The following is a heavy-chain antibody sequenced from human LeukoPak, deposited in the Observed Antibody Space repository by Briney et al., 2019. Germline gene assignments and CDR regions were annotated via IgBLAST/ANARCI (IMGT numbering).Heavy chain of an antibody. CDR2: IYYSGST. D-gene: IGHD3-22*01. CDR1: GGSNSSYY. V-gene: IGHV4-59*01. Sequence: PSETLSLTCTVSGGSNSSYYWSWIRQPPGKGLEWIGYIYYSGSTNYNPSLKSRVTISVDTSKNQFSLKLSSVTAADTAVYYCARGGDSSGYYYRDAFDIWGQGTMVTVSS. CDR3: ARGGDSSGYYYRDAFDI. J-gene: IGHJ3*02.